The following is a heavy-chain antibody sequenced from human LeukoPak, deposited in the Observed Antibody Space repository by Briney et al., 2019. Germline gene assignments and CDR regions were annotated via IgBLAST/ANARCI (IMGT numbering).Heavy chain of an antibody. CDR1: GFAFDTYG. Sequence: GGSLRLSCAASGFAFDTYGMTWARQAPGKGLEWVSSISGSGYNTYYADSVKGRFTISRDNSKNTLYLQMNSLRAEDTAVYYCARVYSRAFDYWGQGTLVTVSS. D-gene: IGHD2-21*01. CDR3: ARVYSRAFDY. J-gene: IGHJ4*02. V-gene: IGHV3-23*01. CDR2: ISGSGYNT.